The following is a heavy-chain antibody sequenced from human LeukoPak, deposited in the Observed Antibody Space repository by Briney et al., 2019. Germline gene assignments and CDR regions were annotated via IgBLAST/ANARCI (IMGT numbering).Heavy chain of an antibody. D-gene: IGHD2-15*01. Sequence: SETLSLTCTVSGGSISSSSYYWGWIRQPPGKGLEWIGSIYYSGSTYYNPSLKSRVTISVDTSKNQFSLKLSSVTAADTAVYYCARGPGYCSGGSCYSFVGFDYWGQGTLVTVSS. V-gene: IGHV4-39*07. CDR3: ARGPGYCSGGSCYSFVGFDY. CDR1: GGSISSSSYY. J-gene: IGHJ4*02. CDR2: IYYSGST.